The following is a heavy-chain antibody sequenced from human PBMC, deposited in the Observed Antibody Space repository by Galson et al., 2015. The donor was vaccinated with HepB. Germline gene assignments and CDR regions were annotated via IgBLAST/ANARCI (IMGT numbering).Heavy chain of an antibody. V-gene: IGHV3-53*01. CDR1: GFSVYSNY. D-gene: IGHD7-27*01. CDR2: IYSSSSST. J-gene: IGHJ4*02. CDR3: AQLGTGY. Sequence: SLRLSCAASGFSVYSNYMNWVRQAPGKGLEWVSLIYSSSSSTNYADFVRGRFTISRDTSTNTVYLQMSRLRADDTAIYYCAQLGTGYWGRGTLVTVSS.